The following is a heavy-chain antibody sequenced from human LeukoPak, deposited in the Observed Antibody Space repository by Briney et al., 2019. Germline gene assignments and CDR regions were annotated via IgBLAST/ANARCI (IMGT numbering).Heavy chain of an antibody. CDR1: GFTFSSYS. V-gene: IGHV3-48*01. J-gene: IGHJ4*02. D-gene: IGHD1-26*01. Sequence: GGSLRLSCTVSGFTFSSYSMNWVRQDPGKGLEWVSYITSSSSTTYYADSVKGRFTISRDNAKNSLYLQMDSLRAEDTAVYYCARVGWDFLLYWGQGTLVTVSS. CDR3: ARVGWDFLLY. CDR2: ITSSSSTT.